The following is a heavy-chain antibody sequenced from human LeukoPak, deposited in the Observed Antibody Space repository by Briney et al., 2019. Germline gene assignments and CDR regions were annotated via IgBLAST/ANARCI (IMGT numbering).Heavy chain of an antibody. J-gene: IGHJ4*02. D-gene: IGHD6-13*01. V-gene: IGHV3-9*01. CDR3: AKGTLRGIAAAGTFDY. CDR2: ISWNSGSI. CDR1: GFTFDDYA. Sequence: GGSLRLSCAASGFTFDDYAMPWVRQAPGKGLEWVSGISWNSGSIGYADFVKGRFTISRDNAKNSLYLQMNSLRAEDTALYYCAKGTLRGIAAAGTFDYWGQGTLVTVSS.